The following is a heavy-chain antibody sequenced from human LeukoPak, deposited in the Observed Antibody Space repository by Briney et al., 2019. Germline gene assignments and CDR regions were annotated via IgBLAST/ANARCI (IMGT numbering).Heavy chain of an antibody. Sequence: GGSLRLSCAASGFTFSSYAMSWVRQAPGKGLEWVSAISGSGGSTYYADSVKGRFTISRDNSKNTLYLQMNSLRAEDTAVYYCAKVAFEAAKMIGNWFDPWAREPWSPSPQ. CDR1: GFTFSSYA. D-gene: IGHD2-15*01. J-gene: IGHJ5*02. CDR2: ISGSGGST. CDR3: AKVAFEAAKMIGNWFDP. V-gene: IGHV3-23*01.